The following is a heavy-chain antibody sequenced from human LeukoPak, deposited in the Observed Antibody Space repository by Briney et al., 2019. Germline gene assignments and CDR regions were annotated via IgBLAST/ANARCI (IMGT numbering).Heavy chain of an antibody. D-gene: IGHD6-13*01. CDR3: ARAPQEIAAAFPL. CDR2: GSDSGGT. Sequence: SETLSLTCAVYGESLNGHYWSWIRQPPGKGLEWIGEGSDSGGTKFNPSLKGRVTISVDTSKNQFSLKLSSVTAADTAVYYCARAPQEIAAAFPLWGQGTLVTVSS. V-gene: IGHV4-34*01. CDR1: GESLNGHY. J-gene: IGHJ4*02.